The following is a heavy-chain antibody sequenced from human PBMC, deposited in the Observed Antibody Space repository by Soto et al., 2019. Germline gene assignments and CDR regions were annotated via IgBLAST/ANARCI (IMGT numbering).Heavy chain of an antibody. CDR3: ARHNGGYSGYEFDY. D-gene: IGHD5-12*01. CDR1: GGSISSYY. J-gene: IGHJ4*02. Sequence: PSETLSLTCTVSGGSISSYYWSWIRQPPGKGLEWIGYIYYSGSTNYNPSLKSRVTISVDTSKNQFSLKLSSVTAADTAVYYCARHNGGYSGYEFDYWGQGTLVTVSS. CDR2: IYYSGST. V-gene: IGHV4-59*08.